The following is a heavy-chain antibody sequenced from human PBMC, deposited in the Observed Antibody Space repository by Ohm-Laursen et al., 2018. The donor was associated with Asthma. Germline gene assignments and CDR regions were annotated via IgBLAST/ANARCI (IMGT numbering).Heavy chain of an antibody. CDR2: GGSYYDGGLK. CDR1: GFTFRSYA. J-gene: IGHJ4*02. Sequence: SLRLSCSASGFTFRSYAMHWVRQAPDKGLEWVAVGGSYYDGGLKYYADSVNGRFTVSRDDSKNTLYLQMNSLRPDDTAVYYCARDVMEWYLPAFDFWGQGTLVTVSS. D-gene: IGHD3-3*01. CDR3: ARDVMEWYLPAFDF. V-gene: IGHV3-30-3*01.